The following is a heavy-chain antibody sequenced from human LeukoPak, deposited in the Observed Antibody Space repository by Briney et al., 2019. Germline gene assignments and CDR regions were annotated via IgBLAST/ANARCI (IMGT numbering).Heavy chain of an antibody. CDR1: GGSFSGYY. D-gene: IGHD4-17*01. CDR2: INHSGST. V-gene: IGHV4-34*01. Sequence: PSETLSLTCAVYGGSFSGYYWSWIRQPPGKGLEWIGEINHSGSTNYNPSLKSRVTISVDKSKNQFSLKLSSVTAADTAVYYCARSYGDYYYYYYGMDVWGQGTTVTVSS. J-gene: IGHJ6*02. CDR3: ARSYGDYYYYYYGMDV.